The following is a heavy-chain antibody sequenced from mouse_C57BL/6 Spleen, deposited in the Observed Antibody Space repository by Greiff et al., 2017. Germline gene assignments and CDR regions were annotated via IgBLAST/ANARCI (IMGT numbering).Heavy chain of an antibody. D-gene: IGHD3-2*02. Sequence: QVQLQQPGAELVMPGASVKLSCKASGYTFTSYWMHWVKQRPGQGLEWIGEIDPSDSYTNYNQKFKGKSTLTVDKSSSTAYMQLSSLISEDSAVYYCARKGSSGYFDYWGQGTTLTVSS. V-gene: IGHV1-69*01. CDR2: IDPSDSYT. CDR3: ARKGSSGYFDY. J-gene: IGHJ2*01. CDR1: GYTFTSYW.